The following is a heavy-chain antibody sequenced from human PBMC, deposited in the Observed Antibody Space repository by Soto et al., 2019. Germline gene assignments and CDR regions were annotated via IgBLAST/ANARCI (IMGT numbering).Heavy chain of an antibody. D-gene: IGHD1-26*01. CDR2: IKQDGSEK. CDR3: ARDGVSGSYYIRY. V-gene: IGHV3-7*01. Sequence: GGSLRLSCAASGFTFSSYWMSWVRQAPGKGLEWVANIKQDGSEKYYVDSVKGRFTISRDNAKNSLYLQMNSLRAEDTAVYYCARDGVSGSYYIRYWGQGTLVTVSS. CDR1: GFTFSSYW. J-gene: IGHJ4*02.